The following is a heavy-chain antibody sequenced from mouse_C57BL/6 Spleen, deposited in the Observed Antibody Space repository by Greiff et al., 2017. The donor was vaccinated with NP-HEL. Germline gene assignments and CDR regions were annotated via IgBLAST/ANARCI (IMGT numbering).Heavy chain of an antibody. CDR1: GFNIKDDY. J-gene: IGHJ4*01. D-gene: IGHD1-1*01. CDR3: TTLAGSGAMDY. V-gene: IGHV14-4*01. Sequence: EVQLQQSGAELVRPGASVKLSCTASGFNIKDDYMHWVKQRPEQGLEWIGWIDPENGDTEYASKFQGKATITADKSSNTAYLQLSSLTSDDTAVYYCTTLAGSGAMDYWGQGTSVTVSS. CDR2: IDPENGDT.